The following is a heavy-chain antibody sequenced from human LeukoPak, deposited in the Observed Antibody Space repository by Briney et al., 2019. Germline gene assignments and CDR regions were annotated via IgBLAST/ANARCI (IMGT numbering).Heavy chain of an antibody. Sequence: SETLSLTCTVSGGSITTSSYYWGWVRQPPEKGLEWIGSIYYTGGTYYSPSLKSRVTISVDTSKNQFSLKLSSVTAADTAVYYCATLTTVVTAYYFDYWGQGTLVTVSS. J-gene: IGHJ4*02. V-gene: IGHV4-39*01. CDR2: IYYTGGT. CDR3: ATLTTVVTAYYFDY. CDR1: GGSITTSSYY. D-gene: IGHD4-23*01.